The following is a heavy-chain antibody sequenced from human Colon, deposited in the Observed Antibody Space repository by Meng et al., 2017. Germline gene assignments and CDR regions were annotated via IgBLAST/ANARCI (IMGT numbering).Heavy chain of an antibody. CDR1: GLTVSSNY. CDR3: ARDPGYGDPRDY. CDR2: IHASGST. D-gene: IGHD2-21*02. J-gene: IGHJ4*02. Sequence: VQLVESGGGLVQPGGSLRLSCAASGLTVSSNYMSWVRQAPGKGLEWLSSIHASGSTYYAESVKGRFTISRDNSKNTVHLQMNSLRTEDTAMYYCARDPGYGDPRDYWGRGTLVTVSS. V-gene: IGHV3-66*02.